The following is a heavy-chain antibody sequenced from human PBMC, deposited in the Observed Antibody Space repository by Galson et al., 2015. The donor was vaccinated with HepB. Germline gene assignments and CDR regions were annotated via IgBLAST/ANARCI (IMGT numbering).Heavy chain of an antibody. CDR1: GFTFSSYS. V-gene: IGHV3-21*01. D-gene: IGHD2-15*01. J-gene: IGHJ4*02. CDR3: ARNPRVHCSGGSCYSVDY. Sequence: SLRLSCAASGFTFSSYSMNWVRQAPGKGLEWVSSISSSSSYIYYADSVKGRFTISRDNAKNSLYLQMNSLRAEDTAVYYCARNPRVHCSGGSCYSVDYWGQGTLVTVSS. CDR2: ISSSSSYI.